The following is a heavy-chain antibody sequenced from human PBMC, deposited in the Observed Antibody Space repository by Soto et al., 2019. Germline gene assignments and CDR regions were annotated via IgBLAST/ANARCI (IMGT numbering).Heavy chain of an antibody. CDR2: IYYSGST. D-gene: IGHD3-10*01. J-gene: IGHJ6*02. CDR3: ARGGRSPRGTSKPGYYYYGMDV. CDR1: GGSISSYY. V-gene: IGHV4-59*01. Sequence: ETLSLTCPVSGGSISSYYWSWIRQPPGKGLEWIGYIYYSGSTNYNPSLKSRVTISVDTSKNQFSLKLSSVTDADTDVYYCARGGRSPRGTSKPGYYYYGMDVWGQGTTVTVSS.